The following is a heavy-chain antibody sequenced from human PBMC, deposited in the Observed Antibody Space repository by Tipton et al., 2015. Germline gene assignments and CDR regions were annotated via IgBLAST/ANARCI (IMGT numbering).Heavy chain of an antibody. CDR2: IYYTGSA. J-gene: IGHJ5*02. Sequence: TLSLTCTVSGGFISSYQWTWIRQPPGKGLEWIGNIYYTGSANYNPSLQSRVTMSVDTSKTQFSLKLTSVTAADTAVYYCAREKGYRGWFDPWGQGTLVTVSS. V-gene: IGHV4-59*12. CDR1: GGFISSYQ. D-gene: IGHD5-12*01. CDR3: AREKGYRGWFDP.